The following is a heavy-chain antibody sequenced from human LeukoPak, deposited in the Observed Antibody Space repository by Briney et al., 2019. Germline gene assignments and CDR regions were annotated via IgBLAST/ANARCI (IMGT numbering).Heavy chain of an antibody. CDR3: ARAAGNYFDY. Sequence: ASVKVSCTASDYTFTSYGISWVRQAPGQGLEWMGWISAYNGNTNYVQKLQGRVTMTTDTSTSTAYMELRSLRSDDTAVYYCARAAGNYFDYWGQGTLVTVSS. CDR2: ISAYNGNT. J-gene: IGHJ4*02. V-gene: IGHV1-18*01. CDR1: DYTFTSYG.